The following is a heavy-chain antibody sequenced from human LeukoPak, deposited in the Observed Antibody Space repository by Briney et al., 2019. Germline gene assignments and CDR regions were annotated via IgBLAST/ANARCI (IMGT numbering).Heavy chain of an antibody. CDR3: ARDGVRNMGLRLDY. CDR2: IIPVFPTS. V-gene: IGHV1-69*01. J-gene: IGHJ4*02. Sequence: SVKVSCKASGGTFGVNAIHWVRQAPGQGLEWMGDIIPVFPTSNYAQNFQGRVTFTADESTSKAYMELNSLTSEDTAIYYCARDGVRNMGLRLDYWGQGTLITVSS. CDR1: GGTFGVNA. D-gene: IGHD1-14*01.